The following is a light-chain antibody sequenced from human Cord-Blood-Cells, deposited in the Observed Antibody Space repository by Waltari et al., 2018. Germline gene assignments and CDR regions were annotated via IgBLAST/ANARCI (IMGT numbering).Light chain of an antibody. CDR2: DAS. J-gene: IGKJ1*01. CDR1: QSISSW. CDR3: QQYNSYST. Sequence: DIQMTQSPSTLSASVGDRVTITCRASQSISSWLAWYQQKPGKAPKLLIYDASSLESGVPSRFSGGGSGTEFTLTISRLQPDDFATYYCQQYNSYSTFGQGTKVEIK. V-gene: IGKV1-5*01.